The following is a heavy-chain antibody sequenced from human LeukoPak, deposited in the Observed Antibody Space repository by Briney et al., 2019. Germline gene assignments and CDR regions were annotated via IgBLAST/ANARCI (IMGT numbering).Heavy chain of an antibody. Sequence: GASVKVSCKASGGTFSSYAISWVRQAPGQGLEWMGRIISIFGIANYAQKFQGRVTITADKSTSTAYMELSSLRSEDTAVYYCARDAAIAAAGGVYFDYWGQGTLVTVSS. CDR3: ARDAAIAAAGGVYFDY. CDR1: GGTFSSYA. V-gene: IGHV1-69*04. J-gene: IGHJ4*02. CDR2: IISIFGIA. D-gene: IGHD6-13*01.